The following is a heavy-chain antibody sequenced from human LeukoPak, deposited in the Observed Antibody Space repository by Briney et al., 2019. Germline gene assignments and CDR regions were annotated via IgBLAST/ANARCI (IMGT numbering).Heavy chain of an antibody. CDR1: GYTLTELS. CDR2: FDPEDGET. V-gene: IGHV1-24*01. J-gene: IGHJ4*02. D-gene: IGHD6-13*01. Sequence: ASVKVSCKVSGYTLTELSMHWVRQAPGKGLEWMGGFDPEDGETIYAQKFQGRVTMTEDTSTDTAYMELSSLRSEDTAVYYCATIIAAAGTFDYWGQGTQVTVSS. CDR3: ATIIAAAGTFDY.